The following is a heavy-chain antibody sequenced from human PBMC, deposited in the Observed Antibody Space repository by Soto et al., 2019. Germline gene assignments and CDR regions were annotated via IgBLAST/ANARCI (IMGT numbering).Heavy chain of an antibody. D-gene: IGHD5-12*01. CDR3: ERDSGGYGAEYFQH. V-gene: IGHV3-33*01. CDR1: GFTFSSYG. CDR2: IWYDGSNK. J-gene: IGHJ1*01. Sequence: QVQLVESGGGVVQPGRSLRLSCAASGFTFSSYGMHWVRQAPGKGLEWVAVIWYDGSNKYYADSVKGRFTISRDNSKNTLYLQMNSLRAEDTAVYYCERDSGGYGAEYFQHWGQGTLVTVSS.